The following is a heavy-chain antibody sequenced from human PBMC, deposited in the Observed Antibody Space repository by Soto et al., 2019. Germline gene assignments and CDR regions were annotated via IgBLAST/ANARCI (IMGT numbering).Heavy chain of an antibody. CDR1: RVSMNNYY. V-gene: IGHV4-59*01. J-gene: IGHJ4*02. Sequence: SETLSLTCTVSRVSMNNYYWSWIRQPPGKGLEWIGYIYYSGSTNYNPSLKSRVTISVDTSKNQFSLKLSSVTAADAAVYYCAGGPMGYDSWGQGTLVTVSS. CDR2: IYYSGST. D-gene: IGHD3-16*01. CDR3: AGGPMGYDS.